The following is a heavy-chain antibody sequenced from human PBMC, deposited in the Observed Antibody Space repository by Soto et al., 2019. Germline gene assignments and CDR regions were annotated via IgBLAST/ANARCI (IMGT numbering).Heavy chain of an antibody. Sequence: SETLYLTCTVSGGSISSYYWSWIRQPPGKGLEWIGYIYYSGSTNYNPSLKSRVTISVDTSKNQFSLKLSSVTAADTAVYYCARDYDYIWGSYRDSSNYYYYYMDVWAKGTTVTVSS. CDR1: GGSISSYY. CDR2: IYYSGST. CDR3: ARDYDYIWGSYRDSSNYYYYYMDV. V-gene: IGHV4-59*01. J-gene: IGHJ6*03. D-gene: IGHD3-16*02.